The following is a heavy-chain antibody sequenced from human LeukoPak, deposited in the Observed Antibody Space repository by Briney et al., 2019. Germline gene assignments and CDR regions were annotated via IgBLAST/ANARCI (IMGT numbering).Heavy chain of an antibody. CDR1: GYTFTNYD. V-gene: IGHV1-8*01. CDR3: ARASGYNWSRDY. Sequence: ASVRVSCKASGYTFTNYDINRVRQATGQGLEWMGWMSPNSGNTGYAQQFQGRVTMTRNTSITTAYMELSSLKSEDTAVYYCARASGYNWSRDYWGQGTLVTVSS. J-gene: IGHJ4*02. D-gene: IGHD5-24*01. CDR2: MSPNSGNT.